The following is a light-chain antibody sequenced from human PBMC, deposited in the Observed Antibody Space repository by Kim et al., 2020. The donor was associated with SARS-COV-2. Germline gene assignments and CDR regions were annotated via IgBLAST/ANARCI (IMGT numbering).Light chain of an antibody. CDR1: SSNIGAHYH. CDR2: GNS. Sequence: RVPITCPGGSSNIGAHYHVSWYQQLPGTTPKLLIYGNSKRPSGVPERFSGSLSGTSASLAITGLQAEDEADYHCQSYDIRVNGWVFGGGTQLTVL. CDR3: QSYDIRVNGWV. V-gene: IGLV1-40*01. J-gene: IGLJ2*01.